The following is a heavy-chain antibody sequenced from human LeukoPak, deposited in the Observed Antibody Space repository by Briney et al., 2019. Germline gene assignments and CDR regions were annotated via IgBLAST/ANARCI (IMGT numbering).Heavy chain of an antibody. CDR1: GGSIGSYY. J-gene: IGHJ4*02. D-gene: IGHD3-3*01. CDR3: ARGTINALRFLESFDY. V-gene: IGHV4-59*01. CDR2: IYYSGST. Sequence: SETLSLTCTVSGGSIGSYYWSWIRQPPGKGLEWIGYIYYSGSTNYNPSLKSRVTISVDTSKNQFSLKLSSVTAADTAVYYCARGTINALRFLESFDYWGQGTLVTVSS.